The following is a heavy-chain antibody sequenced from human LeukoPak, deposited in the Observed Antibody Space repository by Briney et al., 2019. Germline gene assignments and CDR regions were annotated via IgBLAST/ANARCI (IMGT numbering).Heavy chain of an antibody. V-gene: IGHV3-30*02. CDR3: AKDKIWEEDYFDY. D-gene: IGHD3-16*01. Sequence: GGSLRLSCAASGFTFSNYGMHWVRQAPGKGLEWVAFIRYDATIKYYADSVKGRFTMSRDNSKNTLFLQMDSLRVEDTAVYYCAKDKIWEEDYFDYWGQGTLVTVSS. CDR2: IRYDATIK. J-gene: IGHJ4*02. CDR1: GFTFSNYG.